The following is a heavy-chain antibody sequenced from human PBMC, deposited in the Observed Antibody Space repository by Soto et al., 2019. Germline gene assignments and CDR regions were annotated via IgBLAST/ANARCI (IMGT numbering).Heavy chain of an antibody. CDR3: AKEPTIAAVNLDY. D-gene: IGHD6-13*01. J-gene: IGHJ4*02. CDR2: VSSDGYNK. V-gene: IGHV3-30*18. Sequence: QVQLVESGGGVVQPGWSLTLSCSASGFTFSNYGIHWVRQAPGKGLEWVAVVSSDGYNKYYADSLKGRFTISRDNSRNTLYLQMNCRSEQDTVTYYCAKEPTIAAVNLDYWGRGTMVIVSS. CDR1: GFTFSNYG.